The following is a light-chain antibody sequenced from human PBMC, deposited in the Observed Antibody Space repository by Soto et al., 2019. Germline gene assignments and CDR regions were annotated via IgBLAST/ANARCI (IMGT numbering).Light chain of an antibody. CDR3: QHYNKWPRT. Sequence: ESESTKCPRTLSLSKGERATLSCRASQSISSNYLAWYQQKPGQAPRLLIYGASTRATGIPDRFSGSGSGTEFTLTISSLESEDFAVYYCQHYNKWPRTLGQGTKVDIK. CDR1: QSISSNY. J-gene: IGKJ1*01. CDR2: GAS. V-gene: IGKV3-20*01.